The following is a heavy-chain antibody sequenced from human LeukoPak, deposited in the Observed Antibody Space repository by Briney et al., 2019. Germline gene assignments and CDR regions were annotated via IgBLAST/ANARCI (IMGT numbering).Heavy chain of an antibody. CDR3: ARGGPGGSYDRLDY. D-gene: IGHD1-26*01. V-gene: IGHV4-34*01. CDR2: INHSGST. Sequence: PSETLSLTCAVSGGSFSGYYWSWVRHPPGKGLEWTGEINHSGSTNYNPSLKSRVTISVDTSKNQFSLKLSSVTAADTAVDYCARGGPGGSYDRLDYWGQGTLVTVSS. CDR1: GGSFSGYY. J-gene: IGHJ4*02.